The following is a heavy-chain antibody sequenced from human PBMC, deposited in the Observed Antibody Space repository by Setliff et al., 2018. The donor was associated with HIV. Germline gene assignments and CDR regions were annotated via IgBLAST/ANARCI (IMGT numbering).Heavy chain of an antibody. V-gene: IGHV4-39*01. Sequence: SETLSLTCTVSGGSISSSSYFWGWIRQPPGKGLEWIGSIYYSGSTYYDPSLKSRVTISVDSSKNQFSLKLSSVTAADTALYYCVTVGDYDSSGYYRYWGQGTLVTSPQ. CDR2: IYYSGST. CDR3: VTVGDYDSSGYYRY. J-gene: IGHJ4*02. D-gene: IGHD3-22*01. CDR1: GGSISSSSYF.